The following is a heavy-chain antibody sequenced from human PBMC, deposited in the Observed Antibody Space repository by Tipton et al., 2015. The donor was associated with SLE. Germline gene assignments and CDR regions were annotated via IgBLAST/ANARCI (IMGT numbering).Heavy chain of an antibody. J-gene: IGHJ6*02. V-gene: IGHV3-11*01. CDR3: AKDLDGSGSPRGMDV. D-gene: IGHD3-10*01. CDR2: ISSSSSTI. CDR1: GFTFSDYY. Sequence: SLRLSCAASGFTFSDYYMSWIRQAPGKGLEWVSYISSSSSTIYYADSVKGRFTISRDNSKNTLYLQMNSLRAEDTAVYYCAKDLDGSGSPRGMDVWGQGTTVTVSS.